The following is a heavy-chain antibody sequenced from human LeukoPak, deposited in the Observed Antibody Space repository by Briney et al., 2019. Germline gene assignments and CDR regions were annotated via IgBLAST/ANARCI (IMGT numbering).Heavy chain of an antibody. V-gene: IGHV1-24*01. D-gene: IGHD6-19*01. CDR1: GYTLTELS. CDR2: FDPEDGET. J-gene: IGHJ6*02. Sequence: ASVKVSCKVSGYTLTELSMHWVRQAPGKGLEWMGGFDPEDGETIYAQKFQGRVTMTEDTSTDTAYMELSSLRSEDTAVYYCATDEIAVAGGYYYYYYGMDVWGQGTTVTVSS. CDR3: ATDEIAVAGGYYYYYYGMDV.